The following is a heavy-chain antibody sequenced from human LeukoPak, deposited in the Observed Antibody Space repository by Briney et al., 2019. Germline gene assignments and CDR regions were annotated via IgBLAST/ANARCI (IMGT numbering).Heavy chain of an antibody. J-gene: IGHJ4*02. CDR3: AKGRQGLRYFDWSYFDY. D-gene: IGHD3-9*01. CDR2: IAHDASII. CDR1: GFTFSTYG. Sequence: GGSLRLSCAASGFTFSTYGMHWVRQAPGKGLEWVADIAHDASIIYYADSVKGRFTISRDNSKNTLYLQMNSLRAEDTALYYCAKGRQGLRYFDWSYFDYWGQGTLVTVSS. V-gene: IGHV3-30*18.